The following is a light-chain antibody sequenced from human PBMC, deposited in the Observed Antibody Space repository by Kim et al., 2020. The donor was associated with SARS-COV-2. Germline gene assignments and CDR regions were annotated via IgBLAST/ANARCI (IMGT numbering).Light chain of an antibody. CDR3: ATWDDSLDVWV. Sequence: RVTVTCSCSSSNLGSKTVNWYQQLPGTAPQLLIDTDDRRPSGVSDRVSCSKSGTSASLAISALRSEDEADYYCATWDDSLDVWVFGGGTQLTVL. V-gene: IGLV1-44*01. CDR2: TDD. J-gene: IGLJ3*02. CDR1: SSNLGSKT.